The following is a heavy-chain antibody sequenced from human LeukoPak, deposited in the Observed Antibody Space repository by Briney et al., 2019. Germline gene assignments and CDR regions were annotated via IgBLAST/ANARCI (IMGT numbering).Heavy chain of an antibody. D-gene: IGHD6-6*01. Sequence: GGSLRLPYAASGFTFSSYAMHWVRQAPGKGLEWVAVISYDGSNKYYADSVKGRFTISRDNSKNTLYLQMNSLRAEDTAVYYCARLSIAARPWGMDVWGKGTTVTVSS. CDR1: GFTFSSYA. CDR2: ISYDGSNK. V-gene: IGHV3-30*04. J-gene: IGHJ6*04. CDR3: ARLSIAARPWGMDV.